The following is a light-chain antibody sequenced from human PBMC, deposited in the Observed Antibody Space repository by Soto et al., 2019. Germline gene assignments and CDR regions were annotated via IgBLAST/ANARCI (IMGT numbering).Light chain of an antibody. CDR3: QQYNNWPT. Sequence: EIVLTQSTGTLSLSPGERATLSCRASQSVSSNYLAWYQQKPGQAPRLLIYGASTRATGIPARFSGSGSGTEFTLTISSLQSEDFAVYYCQQYNNWPTFGQGTKV. V-gene: IGKV3-15*01. CDR2: GAS. CDR1: QSVSSN. J-gene: IGKJ1*01.